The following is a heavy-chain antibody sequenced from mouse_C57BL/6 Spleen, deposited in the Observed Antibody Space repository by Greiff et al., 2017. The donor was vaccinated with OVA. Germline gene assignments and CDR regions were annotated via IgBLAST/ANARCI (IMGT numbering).Heavy chain of an antibody. D-gene: IGHD1-1*01. V-gene: IGHV1-53*01. J-gene: IGHJ2*01. CDR2: INPSNGGT. Sequence: VKLQQPGTELVKPGASVKLSCKASGYTFTSYWMHWVKQRPGQGLEWIGNINPSNGGTNYNEKFKSKATLTVDKSSSTAYMQLSSLTSEDSAVYYCARGRITTVVAPDYWGQGTTLTVSS. CDR3: ARGRITTVVAPDY. CDR1: GYTFTSYW.